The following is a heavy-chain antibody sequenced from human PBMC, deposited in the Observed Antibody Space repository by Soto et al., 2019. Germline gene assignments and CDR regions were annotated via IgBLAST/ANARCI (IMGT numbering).Heavy chain of an antibody. CDR1: GGSISSYY. Sequence: QVQLQESGPGLVKPSETLSLTCTVSGGSISSYYWSWIRQPPGKGLEWIGYIYYSGSTNYNPSLKSRVTISVDTSKNQFSLKLSSVTAADTAVYYCARALGSDAFDIWGQGTMVTVSS. J-gene: IGHJ3*02. D-gene: IGHD3-3*02. V-gene: IGHV4-59*01. CDR2: IYYSGST. CDR3: ARALGSDAFDI.